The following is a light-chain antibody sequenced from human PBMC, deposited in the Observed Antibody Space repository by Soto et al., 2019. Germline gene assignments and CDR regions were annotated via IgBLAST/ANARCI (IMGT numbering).Light chain of an antibody. V-gene: IGKV1-5*03. CDR2: KAS. Sequence: DIQMTQSPSSLSASVGDRVTISCRASQRISNYLNWYQQKLGKAPKLLIYKASTLKSGVPSRFSGSGSGTEFTLTISSLQPDDFATYYCQHYNSYSEAFGQGTKVDIK. CDR3: QHYNSYSEA. CDR1: QRISNY. J-gene: IGKJ1*01.